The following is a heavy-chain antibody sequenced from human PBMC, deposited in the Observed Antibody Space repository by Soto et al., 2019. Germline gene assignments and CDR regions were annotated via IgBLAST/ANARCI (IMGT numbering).Heavy chain of an antibody. Sequence: SLTVSCQASGGTFSSYASSWVRQAPGQGLEWMGGIMPIFGTANYAQKFQGRVTITADESTSTAYMELSSLRSEDTAVYYCARERRLIWLGESPRWLDPWGQGTLVTVSS. CDR1: GGTFSSYA. CDR3: ARERRLIWLGESPRWLDP. CDR2: IMPIFGTA. D-gene: IGHD3-10*01. J-gene: IGHJ5*02. V-gene: IGHV1-69*13.